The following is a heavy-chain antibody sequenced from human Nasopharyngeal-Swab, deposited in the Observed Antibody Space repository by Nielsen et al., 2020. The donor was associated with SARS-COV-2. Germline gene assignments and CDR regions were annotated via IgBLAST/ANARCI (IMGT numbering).Heavy chain of an antibody. CDR1: GGSVSSGSYY. CDR3: ARHLSWWLVTSYYFDY. V-gene: IGHV4-61*01. J-gene: IGHJ4*02. CDR2: NYYSGST. Sequence: SETLSLTCTVSGGSVSSGSYYWSWIRQPPGKGLEWNGYNYYSGSTNYTPSLKSRVIISVDTSKNQFSLKLSSVTAAETAVYYCARHLSWWLVTSYYFDYWGQGTLVTVSS. D-gene: IGHD6-19*01.